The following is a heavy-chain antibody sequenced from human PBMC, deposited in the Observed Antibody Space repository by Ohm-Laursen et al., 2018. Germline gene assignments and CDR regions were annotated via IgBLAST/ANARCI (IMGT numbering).Heavy chain of an antibody. D-gene: IGHD6-13*01. CDR3: ARNGRVAARGGVFFDY. V-gene: IGHV4-31*02. Sequence: LRLSCAASGFTFSSYAMHWVRQHPGKGLEWIGYIYYSGSTYYNPSLKSRVTISVDTSKNQFSLKLSSVTAADTAVYYCARNGRVAARGGVFFDYWGQGTLVTVSS. CDR1: GFTFSSYAMH. CDR2: IYYSGST. J-gene: IGHJ4*02.